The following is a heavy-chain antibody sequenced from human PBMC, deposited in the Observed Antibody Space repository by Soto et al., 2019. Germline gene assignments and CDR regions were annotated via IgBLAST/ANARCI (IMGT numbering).Heavy chain of an antibody. Sequence: EVQLVESGGGLVQPGGSLRLSCAASGSTFSSYSMNWVRQAPGKGLEWVSYISSSSSTIYCADSVKGRFTISRDNAKNSLYLQMNSLRAEDTAVYYCARRGVISPSYYFDYWGQGTLVTVSS. V-gene: IGHV3-48*01. CDR1: GSTFSSYS. D-gene: IGHD3-10*01. J-gene: IGHJ4*02. CDR3: ARRGVISPSYYFDY. CDR2: ISSSSSTI.